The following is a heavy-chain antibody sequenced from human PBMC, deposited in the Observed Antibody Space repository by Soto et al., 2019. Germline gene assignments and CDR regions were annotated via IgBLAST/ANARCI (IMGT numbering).Heavy chain of an antibody. CDR3: AHYFNGRAFDI. CDR1: GGSISSGDYY. J-gene: IGHJ3*02. D-gene: IGHD3-10*01. CDR2: IYYSGST. V-gene: IGHV4-30-4*01. Sequence: SETLSLTCTVSGGSISSGDYYWSWIRQPPGKGLEWIGYIYYSGSTYYNPSLKSRVTISVDTSKNQFSLKLSSVTAADTAVYYCAHYFNGRAFDIWGQGTMVTVS.